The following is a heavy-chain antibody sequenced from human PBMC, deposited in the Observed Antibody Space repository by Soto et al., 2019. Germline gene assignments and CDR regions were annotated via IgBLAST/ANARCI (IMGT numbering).Heavy chain of an antibody. Sequence: SETLSLTCTVTGGSIISSSYYWAWIRQPPGKGLEWIGSMHYSGNSYYNPSLKSRVTISVDTSENQFSLKLRSVTAADTAIYYCASYDISGWYFDFWGQGTLVTVS. CDR3: ASYDISGWYFDF. CDR1: GGSIISSSYY. V-gene: IGHV4-39*07. D-gene: IGHD3-22*01. J-gene: IGHJ4*02. CDR2: MHYSGNS.